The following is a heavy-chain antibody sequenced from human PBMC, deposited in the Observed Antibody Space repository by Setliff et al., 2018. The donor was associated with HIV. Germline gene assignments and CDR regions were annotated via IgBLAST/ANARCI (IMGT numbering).Heavy chain of an antibody. CDR1: GASISSGTFY. Sequence: SETLSLTCNVSGASISSGTFYWTWIRQPAGKGLEWIGHISTRGTTNYNPSLKSRVTMSADTSKNEFSLKLSSVTAADTAVYYCARDSVGFDYWGQGKLVTVSS. D-gene: IGHD2-15*01. V-gene: IGHV4-61*09. CDR2: ISTRGTT. CDR3: ARDSVGFDY. J-gene: IGHJ4*02.